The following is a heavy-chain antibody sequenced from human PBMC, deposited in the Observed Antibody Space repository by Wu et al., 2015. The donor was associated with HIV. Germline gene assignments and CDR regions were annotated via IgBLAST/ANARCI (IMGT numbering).Heavy chain of an antibody. CDR3: TADSSSSGYYQY. V-gene: IGHV1-24*01. Sequence: QVQLVQSGAEVKKPGASLKVSCKVSVYSLTELSIHWVRQAPGKGLEWMGGLDPEDGEIRYAQKFQGRVTMTEDTTTDTAYMELRSLRSEDTALYYCTADSSSSGYYQYWGLGTLVTVSS. D-gene: IGHD2-2*01. J-gene: IGHJ1*01. CDR2: LDPEDGEI. CDR1: VYSLTELS.